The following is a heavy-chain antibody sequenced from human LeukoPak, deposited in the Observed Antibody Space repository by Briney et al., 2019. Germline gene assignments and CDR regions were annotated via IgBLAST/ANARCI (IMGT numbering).Heavy chain of an antibody. V-gene: IGHV3-23*01. CDR3: AKDKGPYSFGLSPFDS. D-gene: IGHD5-18*01. CDR2: INGAGGST. Sequence: GGSLRLSCGASGFTFSSYAMSWVRQAPGKGLEWVLGINGAGGSTYYADSVKGRFTISRDNSRNTLYLQMSSLRADDTAVYYCAKDKGPYSFGLSPFDSWGQGTLVTVSS. J-gene: IGHJ4*02. CDR1: GFTFSSYA.